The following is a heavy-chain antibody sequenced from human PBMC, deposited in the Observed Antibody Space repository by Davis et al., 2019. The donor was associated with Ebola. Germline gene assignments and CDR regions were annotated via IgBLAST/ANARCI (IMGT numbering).Heavy chain of an antibody. J-gene: IGHJ4*02. CDR3: AREAYSGTLRFDY. CDR1: GFTFSDYY. D-gene: IGHD1-26*01. CDR2: ISSSGSTI. V-gene: IGHV3-11*04. Sequence: GGSLRLSCAASGFTFSDYYMSWIRQAPGKGLEWVSYISSSGSTIYYADSVKGRFTISRDNAKNSLYLQMNSLRDEDTAVYYCAREAYSGTLRFDYWGQGTLVTVSS.